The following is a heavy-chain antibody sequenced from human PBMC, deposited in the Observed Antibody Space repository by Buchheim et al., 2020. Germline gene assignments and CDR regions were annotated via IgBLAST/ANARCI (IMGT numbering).Heavy chain of an antibody. CDR2: INTATGDT. J-gene: IGHJ4*02. V-gene: IGHV1-8*01. Sequence: QVRLVQSGAEVKKPGASVKVSCKASGYSFTSFDINWVRQATGQGLEWMGGINTATGDTDDAQKFQGRVTLTRDTPLTTAYLELGALTSADTAVYYCARGRGFYFPFYWGQGTL. CDR1: GYSFTSFD. D-gene: IGHD2/OR15-2a*01. CDR3: ARGRGFYFPFY.